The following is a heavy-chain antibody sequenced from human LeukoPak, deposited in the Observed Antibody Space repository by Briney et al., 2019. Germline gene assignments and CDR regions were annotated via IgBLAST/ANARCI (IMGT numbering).Heavy chain of an antibody. D-gene: IGHD3-16*01. CDR2: INHSGST. CDR3: AAPSGEDYYFDY. V-gene: IGHV4-34*01. J-gene: IGHJ4*02. CDR1: GGSFSGYY. Sequence: SETLSLTCAVYGGSFSGYYWSWIRQPPGKGLEWIGEINHSGSTNYNPSLKSRVTISVDTSKNQFSLKLSSVTAADTAVYYCAAPSGEDYYFDYWGQGTLVTVSS.